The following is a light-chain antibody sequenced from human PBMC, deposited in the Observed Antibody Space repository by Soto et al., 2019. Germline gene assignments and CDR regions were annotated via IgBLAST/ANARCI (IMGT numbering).Light chain of an antibody. CDR1: SSDVGGYNY. CDR2: EVS. J-gene: IGLJ2*01. V-gene: IGLV2-8*01. Sequence: QSVLTQPPSASGYPGQSVTISCTGTSSDVGGYNYVSWYQQHPGKAPKLMIYEVSKRPSAVPDRFSGSKSGNTASLTVSGLQAEDEADYYCSSYAGSNNLVFGGGTKLTVL. CDR3: SSYAGSNNLV.